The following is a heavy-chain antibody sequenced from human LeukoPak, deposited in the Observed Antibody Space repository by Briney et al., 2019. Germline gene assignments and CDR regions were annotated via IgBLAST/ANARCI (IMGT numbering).Heavy chain of an antibody. CDR2: INQDGSEK. D-gene: IGHD1-26*01. V-gene: IGHV3-7*01. Sequence: PGGALRLSCAASGFTFSSYWRSWVGQAPGKGVEGVANINQDGSEKYYVDSVKGRFIISRDNAKNSLYLQMNSLRAEDTAVYYCARDPYSGSYNDYWGQGTLVTVSS. J-gene: IGHJ4*02. CDR3: ARDPYSGSYNDY. CDR1: GFTFSSYW.